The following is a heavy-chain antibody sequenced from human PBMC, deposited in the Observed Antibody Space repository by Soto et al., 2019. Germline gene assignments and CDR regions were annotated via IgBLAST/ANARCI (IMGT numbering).Heavy chain of an antibody. J-gene: IGHJ4*02. CDR3: AKVFAVITFGGVILSNYYFDY. Sequence: GGSLRLSCIAPEVIFRRYGMHWIRQAPGKGLEWLSAISGSGSSTYYADSVKGRFTISRDNSKNTLYLQMNSLRAEDTAVYYCAKVFAVITFGGVILSNYYFDYWGQGTLVTVSS. CDR1: EVIFRRYG. CDR2: ISGSGSST. D-gene: IGHD3-16*02. V-gene: IGHV3-23*01.